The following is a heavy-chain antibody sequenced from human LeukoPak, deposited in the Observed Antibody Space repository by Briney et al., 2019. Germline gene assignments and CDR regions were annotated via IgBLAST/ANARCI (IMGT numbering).Heavy chain of an antibody. CDR3: ARVAIFGVEVKGGGDY. D-gene: IGHD3-3*01. CDR2: INPNSGGT. CDR1: GYTFTVYY. V-gene: IGHV1-2*02. J-gene: IGHJ4*02. Sequence: ASVKVSCKASGYTFTVYYMHWVRHAPGQGLEWMGWINPNSGGTNYAQKFQGRVTMTRDTSISTAYMELSRLRSDATAVYYCARVAIFGVEVKGGGDYWGQGTLVTVSS.